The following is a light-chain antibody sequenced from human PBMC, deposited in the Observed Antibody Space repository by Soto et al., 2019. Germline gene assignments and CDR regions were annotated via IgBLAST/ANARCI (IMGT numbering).Light chain of an antibody. CDR2: DAS. CDR3: QQYNFWPPTT. V-gene: IGKV3-15*01. CDR1: QSVNSN. Sequence: EIVMTQSPATLSVSPGERATLSCRASQSVNSNLAWYRQKPGQAPRLLISDASTRATGVPARFSGSESGTEFTLTISSLQSADSGINYWQQYNFWPPTTFGGGTKVEIK. J-gene: IGKJ4*01.